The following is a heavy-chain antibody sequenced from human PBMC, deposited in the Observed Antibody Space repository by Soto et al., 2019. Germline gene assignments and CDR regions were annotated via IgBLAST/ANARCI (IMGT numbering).Heavy chain of an antibody. CDR1: GFTFSSYG. V-gene: IGHV3-33*01. Sequence: QVQLVESGGGVVQPGRSLRLSCAASGFTFSSYGMHWVRQAPGKGLEWVAVIWYDGSNKYYADSVKGRFTISRDSSKNTLYLQMNSLRAEDTAVYYCARGTLTPGYDIPDYWGQGTLVTVSS. J-gene: IGHJ4*02. D-gene: IGHD3-9*01. CDR3: ARGTLTPGYDIPDY. CDR2: IWYDGSNK.